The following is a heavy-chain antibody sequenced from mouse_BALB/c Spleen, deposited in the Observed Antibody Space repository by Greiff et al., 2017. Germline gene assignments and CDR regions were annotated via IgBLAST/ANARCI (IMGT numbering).Heavy chain of an antibody. V-gene: IGHV1-4*01. D-gene: IGHD1-1*01. CDR1: GYTFTSYT. CDR3: AKEDYYGSSYGWYFDV. CDR2: INPSSGYT. J-gene: IGHJ1*01. Sequence: VQLQQSGAELARPGASVKMSCKASGYTFTSYTMHWVKQRPGQGLEWIGYINPSSGYTNYNQKFKDKATLTADKSSSTAYMQLSSLTSEDSAVYYCAKEDYYGSSYGWYFDVWGAGTTVTVSS.